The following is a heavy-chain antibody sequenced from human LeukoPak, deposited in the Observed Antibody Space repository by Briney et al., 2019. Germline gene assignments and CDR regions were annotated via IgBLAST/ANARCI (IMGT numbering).Heavy chain of an antibody. CDR3: STSDFRGVIVIDY. CDR1: DFTFTDAW. J-gene: IGHJ4*02. D-gene: IGHD3-16*02. CDR2: IKSRADGGTT. Sequence: GGSLRLSCAASDFTFTDAWMNWVRQAPGKGLEWVGHIKSRADGGTTDYAAPVKGRFTISRDDSKNMVYRQMNSLKTEDTAVYYCSTSDFRGVIVIDYWGQGTLVTVSS. V-gene: IGHV3-15*07.